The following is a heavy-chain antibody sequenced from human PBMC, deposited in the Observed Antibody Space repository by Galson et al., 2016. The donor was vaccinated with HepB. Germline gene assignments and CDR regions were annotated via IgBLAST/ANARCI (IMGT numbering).Heavy chain of an antibody. CDR3: ARDTSGAFDI. D-gene: IGHD1-1*01. CDR2: INPNSGGT. J-gene: IGHJ3*02. CDR1: GYTFTGYY. Sequence: SVKVSCKASGYTFTGYYLHWVRQAPGQGLEWMGWINPNSGGTRYAQKFQGWVTMTRDTSISTAYMELSRLTSDDTAVYYCARDTSGAFDIWGQGTMVTVSS. V-gene: IGHV1-2*04.